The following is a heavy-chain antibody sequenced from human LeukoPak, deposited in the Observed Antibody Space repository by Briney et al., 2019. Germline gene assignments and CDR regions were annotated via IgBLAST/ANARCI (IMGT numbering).Heavy chain of an antibody. CDR1: GFTFSSYS. CDR2: ISSSNSYI. CDR3: ARADTAMDNYYFDY. D-gene: IGHD5-18*01. J-gene: IGHJ4*02. Sequence: GGSLRLSCAASGFTFSSYSMNWVRQAPGKGLEWVSSISSSNSYIYYADSVKGRFTISRDNAKNSLYLQMNSLRAEDTAVYYCARADTAMDNYYFDYWSQGTLVTVSS. V-gene: IGHV3-21*01.